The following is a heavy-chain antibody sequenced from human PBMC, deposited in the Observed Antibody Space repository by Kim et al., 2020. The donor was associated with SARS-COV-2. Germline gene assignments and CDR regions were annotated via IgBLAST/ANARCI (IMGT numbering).Heavy chain of an antibody. J-gene: IGHJ6*02. Sequence: GGSLRLSCSASGFTFSSYAMHWVRQAPGKGLEYVSAISSNGGSTYYADSVKGRFTISRDNSKNTLYLQMSSLRAEDTAVYYCVKVYSSSFGYYYGMDVWGQGTPVTVSS. CDR2: ISSNGGST. CDR3: VKVYSSSFGYYYGMDV. D-gene: IGHD6-6*01. CDR1: GFTFSSYA. V-gene: IGHV3-64D*09.